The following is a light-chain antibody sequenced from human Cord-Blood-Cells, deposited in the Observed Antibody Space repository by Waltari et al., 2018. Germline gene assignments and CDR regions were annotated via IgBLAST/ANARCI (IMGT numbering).Light chain of an antibody. CDR1: SSDVGGYNY. CDR3: SSYTSSSNVV. Sequence: QSALTQPASVSGSPGQSITISCTGTSSDVGGYNYVSWYQQHPGKAPKPMIYEVSNRFSGSKSGNTASLTISGLQAEDEADYYCSSYTSSSNVVFGGGTKLTVL. CDR2: EVS. V-gene: IGLV2-14*01. J-gene: IGLJ2*01.